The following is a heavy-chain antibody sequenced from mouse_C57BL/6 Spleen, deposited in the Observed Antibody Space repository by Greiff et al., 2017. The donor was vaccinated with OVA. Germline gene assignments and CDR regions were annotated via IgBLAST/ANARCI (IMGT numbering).Heavy chain of an antibody. CDR1: GFTFSDYY. CDR2: INYDGSST. CDR3: AIYSNYFDY. V-gene: IGHV5-16*01. Sequence: EVQVVESEGGLVQPGSSMKLSCTASGFTFSDYYMAWVRQVPEKGLEWVANINYDGSSTYYLDSLKSRFIISRDNAKNILYLQMSSLKSEDTATYYCAIYSNYFDYWGQGTTLTVSS. D-gene: IGHD2-5*01. J-gene: IGHJ2*01.